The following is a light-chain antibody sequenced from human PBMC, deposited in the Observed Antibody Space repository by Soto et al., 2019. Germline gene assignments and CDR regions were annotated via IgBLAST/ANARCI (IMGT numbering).Light chain of an antibody. J-gene: IGKJ1*01. CDR2: AAS. Sequence: DIQMTQSPSSLSASVGDRVTITCRASQGISNYLAWYQQKPGKVPKLLIYAASTLQSGVPSRFSGSGFGTDFTLTISSLPPDDVASYYCQKYDSAPQAFGQGTKVEIK. CDR1: QGISNY. CDR3: QKYDSAPQA. V-gene: IGKV1-27*01.